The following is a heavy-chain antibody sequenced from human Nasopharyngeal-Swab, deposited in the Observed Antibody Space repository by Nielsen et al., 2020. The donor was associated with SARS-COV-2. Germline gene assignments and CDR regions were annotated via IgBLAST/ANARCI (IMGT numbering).Heavy chain of an antibody. V-gene: IGHV1-69*11. J-gene: IGHJ4*02. Sequence: SVTVSCKTSGGTLTTYSIAWVRQAPAQGLEWMGRSFPHHGSVDYAQRFQGRVTITADESTNTADMELSSLSSEDTAMYYRARGIEYSSSYWFEYWGQGTLVTVSS. CDR2: SFPHHGSV. CDR3: ARGIEYSSSYWFEY. D-gene: IGHD6-6*01. CDR1: GGTLTTYS.